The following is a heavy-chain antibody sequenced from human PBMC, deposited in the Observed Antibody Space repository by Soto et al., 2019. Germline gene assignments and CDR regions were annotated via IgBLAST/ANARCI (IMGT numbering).Heavy chain of an antibody. Sequence: QLQLQESGSGLVKPSQTLSLTCAVSGGSISSGGYSWSWIGQPPGKGLEWIGYIYHSGSTYYNPSLQSLVAISVDRSKNQFSLKLSSVTAADTAVYYCARGPFTTMIGSHAGYYFDYWGQGTLVTVSS. V-gene: IGHV4-30-2*01. D-gene: IGHD3-10*02. CDR3: ARGPFTTMIGSHAGYYFDY. CDR1: GGSISSGGYS. J-gene: IGHJ4*02. CDR2: IYHSGST.